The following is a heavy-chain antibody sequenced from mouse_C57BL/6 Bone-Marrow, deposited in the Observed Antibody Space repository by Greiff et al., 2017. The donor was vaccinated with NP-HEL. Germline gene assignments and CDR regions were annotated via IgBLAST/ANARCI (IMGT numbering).Heavy chain of an antibody. V-gene: IGHV1-26*01. CDR2: INPNNGGT. CDR3: ARSLRWKRFAY. D-gene: IGHD1-1*01. CDR1: GYTFTDYY. Sequence: VQLQQSGPELVKPGASVKISCKASGYTFTDYYMNWVKQSHGKSLEWIGDINPNNGGTSYNQKFKGKATLTVDKSSSTAYMELRSLTSEDSAVYYCARSLRWKRFAYWGQGTLVTVSA. J-gene: IGHJ3*01.